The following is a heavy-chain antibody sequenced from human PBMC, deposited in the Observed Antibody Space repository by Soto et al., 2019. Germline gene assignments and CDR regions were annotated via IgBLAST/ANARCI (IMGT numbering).Heavy chain of an antibody. D-gene: IGHD1-26*01. CDR2: IYYSGST. CDR1: GGSISSGGYY. J-gene: IGHJ6*02. Sequence: ASETLSLTCTVSGGSISSGGYYWSWIRQHPGKGLEWIGYIYYSGSTYYNPPLKSRVTISVDTSKNQFSLKLSSVTAADTAVYYCARDLVGAMTVWGQGTTVTVSS. CDR3: ARDLVGAMTV. V-gene: IGHV4-31*03.